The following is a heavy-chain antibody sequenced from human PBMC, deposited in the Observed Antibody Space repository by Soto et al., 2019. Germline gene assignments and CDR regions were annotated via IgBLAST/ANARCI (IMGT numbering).Heavy chain of an antibody. CDR1: GYIFTNYW. CDR3: ASLSYYDSSGAFDY. CDR2: IYPGDSDT. V-gene: IGHV5-51*01. J-gene: IGHJ4*02. D-gene: IGHD3-22*01. Sequence: GESLKISCKGSGYIFTNYWIGWVRQMPGKGLEWMGIIYPGDSDTKYSPSFHAQVTISADKSITTAYRQWSSLKASDTAMYYCASLSYYDSSGAFDYWGQGTLVTVSS.